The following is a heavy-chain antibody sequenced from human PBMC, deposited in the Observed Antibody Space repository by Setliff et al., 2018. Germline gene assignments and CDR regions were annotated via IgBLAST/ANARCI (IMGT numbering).Heavy chain of an antibody. CDR1: GGSISSYY. CDR3: ARVRSYGSGNYYYYYYDMDV. J-gene: IGHJ6*02. Sequence: SETLSLTCTVSGGSISSYYWSWIRQPPGKGLEWIGSISHSGSAYYNPSLKSRVTISLDMSKNQFSLKLSSVTAADTALYYCARVRSYGSGNYYYYYYDMDVWGQGTTVTVSS. D-gene: IGHD3-10*01. CDR2: ISHSGSA. V-gene: IGHV4-59*12.